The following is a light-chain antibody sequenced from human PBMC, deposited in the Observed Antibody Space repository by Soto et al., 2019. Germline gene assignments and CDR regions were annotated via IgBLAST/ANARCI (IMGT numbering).Light chain of an antibody. Sequence: QSALTQPPSASGSPGQSVPISCTGTSSDVGGYNYVSWYQQHPGKAPKLMIYEVNKRPSGVPDHFSGTKSGNTASLTVSGLQAEDEADYYCSSFAGRNNLGVFGGGTKVTVL. J-gene: IGLJ3*02. CDR1: SSDVGGYNY. CDR2: EVN. V-gene: IGLV2-8*01. CDR3: SSFAGRNNLGV.